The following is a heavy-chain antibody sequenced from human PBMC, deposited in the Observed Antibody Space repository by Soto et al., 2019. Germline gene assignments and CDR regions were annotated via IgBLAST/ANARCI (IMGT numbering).Heavy chain of an antibody. CDR3: ARGRYGDY. CDR2: INADNGKT. V-gene: IGHV1-3*01. J-gene: IGHJ4*02. D-gene: IGHD1-1*01. Sequence: GASVKVSCKASGYTFTSYTIHWVRQAPGQGPEWMGWINADNGKTKYAPKLQGRVTVTRDTSTSTAYMELRSLKSDDTAVYYCARGRYGDYWGQGALVTVSS. CDR1: GYTFTSYT.